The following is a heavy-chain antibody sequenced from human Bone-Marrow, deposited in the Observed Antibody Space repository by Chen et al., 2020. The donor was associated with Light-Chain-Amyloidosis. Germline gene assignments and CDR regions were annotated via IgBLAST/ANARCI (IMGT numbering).Heavy chain of an antibody. CDR2: SYHDDSDA. CDR1: GYTFPNYW. V-gene: IGHV5-51*01. D-gene: IGHD5-12*01. CDR3: ARRRDGYNFDY. Sequence: EVQLEQSGPEVKKPGESLKISCKGSGYTFPNYWIGWVRQMPGKGLEWMGVSYHDDSDARYSPSFEGQVTISADKSITTAYLQWRSLKASDTAMYYCARRRDGYNFDYWGQGTLVTVSS. J-gene: IGHJ4*02.